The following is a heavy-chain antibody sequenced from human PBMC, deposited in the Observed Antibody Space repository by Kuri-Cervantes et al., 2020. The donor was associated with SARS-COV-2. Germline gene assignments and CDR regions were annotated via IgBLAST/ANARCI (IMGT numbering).Heavy chain of an antibody. CDR3: AGRFYGSSWYHYYYYCMDV. CDR2: MNPNSGNT. V-gene: IGHV1-8*01. J-gene: IGHJ6*01. D-gene: IGHD6-13*01. CDR1: GYTFTSYD. Sequence: ASVKVSCKASGYTFTSYDINWVRQATGQGLEWMGWMNPNSGNTGYAQKFQCRVTMTRNTSISTAYMELSSLRSQDTAVYYCAGRFYGSSWYHYYYYCMDVWGQGTTVTVSS.